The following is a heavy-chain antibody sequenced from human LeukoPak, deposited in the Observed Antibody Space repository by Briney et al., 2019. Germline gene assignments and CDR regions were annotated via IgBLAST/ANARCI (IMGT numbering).Heavy chain of an antibody. Sequence: TLSLTCTVSGGSISSYYWSWIRQPPGKALEWLARIDWDDDKYYSTSLKTRLTISNDTSKNQVVLTMTNMDPVDTATYYCARAVATAGTFFDYWGQGTLVTVSS. CDR2: IDWDDDK. V-gene: IGHV2-70*11. J-gene: IGHJ4*02. CDR1: GGSISSYYW. CDR3: ARAVATAGTFFDY. D-gene: IGHD6-13*01.